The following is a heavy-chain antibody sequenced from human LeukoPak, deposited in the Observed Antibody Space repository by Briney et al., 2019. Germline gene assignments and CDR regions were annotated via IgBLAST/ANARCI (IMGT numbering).Heavy chain of an antibody. V-gene: IGHV3-73*01. Sequence: QPGGSLRLSCAASGFTFSGFIIHWVRQAPGKGLEWTGRVTSKTNSYATAYAASVKGRFTVSRDDSKKTAYLQMNSLKTEDTAVYYCAAGITLVRGGTFDIWGQGTMVIVSS. D-gene: IGHD3-10*01. J-gene: IGHJ3*02. CDR1: GFTFSGFI. CDR3: AAGITLVRGGTFDI. CDR2: VTSKTNSYAT.